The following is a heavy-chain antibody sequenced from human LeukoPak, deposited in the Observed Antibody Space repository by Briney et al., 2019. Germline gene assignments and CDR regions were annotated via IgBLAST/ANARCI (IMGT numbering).Heavy chain of an antibody. CDR3: ARAYYYGSGSPNWFDP. CDR2: IYYSGST. J-gene: IGHJ5*02. V-gene: IGHV4-59*08. D-gene: IGHD3-10*01. CDR1: GGSISSYY. Sequence: SETLSLTCTVSGGSISSYYWSLIRQPPGKGLEWIGYIYYSGSTNYNPSLKSRVTISVDTSKNQFSLKLSSVTAADTAVYYCARAYYYGSGSPNWFDPWGQGTLVTVSS.